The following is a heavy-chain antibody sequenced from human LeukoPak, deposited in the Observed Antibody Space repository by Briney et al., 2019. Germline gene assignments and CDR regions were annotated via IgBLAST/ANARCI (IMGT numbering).Heavy chain of an antibody. Sequence: GASVKVSCKASGYTFTSYGISWVRQAPGQGLEWMGWISAYNGNTNYAQKLQGRVTTTTDTSTSTAYMELRSLRSDDTAVYYCARAWGFGELLSWFDPWGQGTLVTVSS. V-gene: IGHV1-18*01. D-gene: IGHD3-10*01. CDR3: ARAWGFGELLSWFDP. CDR1: GYTFTSYG. J-gene: IGHJ5*02. CDR2: ISAYNGNT.